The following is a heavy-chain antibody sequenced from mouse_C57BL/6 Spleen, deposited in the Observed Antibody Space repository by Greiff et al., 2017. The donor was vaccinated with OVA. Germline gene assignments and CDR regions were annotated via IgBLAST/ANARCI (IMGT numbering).Heavy chain of an antibody. J-gene: IGHJ4*01. CDR1: GYTFTDYE. CDR3: TRRAYSYAMDF. V-gene: IGHV1-15*01. CDR2: IDPETGGT. D-gene: IGHD2-10*01. Sequence: VKVVESGAELVRPGASVTLSCKASGYTFTDYEMHWVKQTPVHGLEWIGAIDPETGGTAYNQKFKGKAILTADKSSSTAYMELRSLTSADSAVYYWTRRAYSYAMDFWGQGTPGTVSS.